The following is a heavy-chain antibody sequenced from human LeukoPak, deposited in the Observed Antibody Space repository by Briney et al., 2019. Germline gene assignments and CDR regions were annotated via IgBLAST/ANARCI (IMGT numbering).Heavy chain of an antibody. CDR2: INHSGST. Sequence: SETLSLTCAVYGGSFSGYYWSWTRQPPGKGLEWIGEINHSGSTNYNPSLKSRVSVSVDTSKNQFSLKLSSVTAADTAVYYCARTLSSGYPDYFYYMDVWGKGTTVTISS. CDR1: GGSFSGYY. CDR3: ARTLSSGYPDYFYYMDV. J-gene: IGHJ6*03. D-gene: IGHD3-22*01. V-gene: IGHV4-34*01.